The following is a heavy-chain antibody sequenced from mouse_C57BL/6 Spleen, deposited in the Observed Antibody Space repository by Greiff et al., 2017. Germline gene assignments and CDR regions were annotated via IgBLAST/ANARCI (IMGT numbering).Heavy chain of an antibody. D-gene: IGHD1-1*01. CDR2: IDPSDSYT. V-gene: IGHV1-69*01. CDR3: ARRAVVLDY. Sequence: QVQLQQPGAELVMPGASVKLSCKASGYTFTSYWMTWVKPRPGQGLEWIGEIDPSDSYTNYNQKFKGKSTLTVDKSSSTADMQLSSLTSEDSAVYYCARRAVVLDYWGQGTTLTVSS. J-gene: IGHJ2*01. CDR1: GYTFTSYW.